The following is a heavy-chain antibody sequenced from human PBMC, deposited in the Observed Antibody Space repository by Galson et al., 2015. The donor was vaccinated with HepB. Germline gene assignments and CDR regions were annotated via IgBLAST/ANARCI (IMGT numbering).Heavy chain of an antibody. D-gene: IGHD2-21*01. J-gene: IGHJ4*02. V-gene: IGHV3-33*08. CDR1: GFTFTSFT. Sequence: SLRLSCAASGFTFTSFTIHWVRQAPGKGLEWVALLWYDGSKKYYADSVKGRFTISRDTSKNTLYLQIHTLRPEDTAVYYCARQPTPEAYCGGDCYSLGFWGQGTLVTVSS. CDR2: LWYDGSKK. CDR3: ARQPTPEAYCGGDCYSLGF.